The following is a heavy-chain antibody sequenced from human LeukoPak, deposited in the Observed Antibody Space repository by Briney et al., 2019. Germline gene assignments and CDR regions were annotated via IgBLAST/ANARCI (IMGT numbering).Heavy chain of an antibody. CDR1: GFTVSSNY. Sequence: GGSLRLSCAASGFTVSSNYMTWVRQAPGRGLEWVSCISSSGNYIYYADSVKGRFIISRDNDKNSLHLQMNILRADDTAVYYCVRDQQPEVPTSDSSPSAWGQGTLVTVFS. D-gene: IGHD2-2*01. CDR3: VRDQQPEVPTSDSSPSA. CDR2: ISSSGNYI. V-gene: IGHV3-21*01. J-gene: IGHJ5*02.